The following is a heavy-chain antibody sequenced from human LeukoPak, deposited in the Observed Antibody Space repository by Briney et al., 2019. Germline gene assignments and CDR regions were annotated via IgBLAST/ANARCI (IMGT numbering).Heavy chain of an antibody. CDR1: GGTFSSYA. V-gene: IGHV1-69*01. J-gene: IGHJ6*04. CDR2: IIPIFGTA. Sequence: SSVTVSCKASGGTFSSYAISWVRQAPGQGLEWMGGIIPIFGTANYAQKFQGRVTITADESTSTAYMELSSLRSEDTAVYYCARDHGGYDLPNYYYYGMDVWGKGTTVTVSS. D-gene: IGHD5-12*01. CDR3: ARDHGGYDLPNYYYYGMDV.